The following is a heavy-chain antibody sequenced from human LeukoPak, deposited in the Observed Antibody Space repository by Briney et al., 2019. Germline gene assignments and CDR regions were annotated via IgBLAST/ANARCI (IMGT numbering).Heavy chain of an antibody. CDR3: ATDVRDEYSSGWYPIGY. J-gene: IGHJ4*02. CDR1: GFTFSNYW. V-gene: IGHV3-74*01. CDR2: INTDGSST. Sequence: PGGSLRLSCAASGFTFSNYWMHWVRQAPGKGLAWVSRINTDGSSTTFADSVKGRFTISRDNAKNSLYLQMNSLRAEDTAVYYCATDVRDEYSSGWYPIGYWGQGTLVTVSS. D-gene: IGHD6-19*01.